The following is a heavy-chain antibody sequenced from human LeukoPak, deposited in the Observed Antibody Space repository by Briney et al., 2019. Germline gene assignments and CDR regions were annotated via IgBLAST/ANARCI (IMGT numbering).Heavy chain of an antibody. J-gene: IGHJ2*01. CDR1: GFMFSSYW. CDR2: IKQDGSQI. D-gene: IGHD5-18*01. CDR3: ARDSGEYSFGGFWYFDI. V-gene: IGHV3-7*05. Sequence: GGSLRLSCAGSGFMFSSYWIYWVRQAPGKGLESVANIKQDGSQIHYVDSVKGRFTISRDNAQNSVYLQMNSLRVEDTAVYYCARDSGEYSFGGFWYFDIWGRGTLVTVSS.